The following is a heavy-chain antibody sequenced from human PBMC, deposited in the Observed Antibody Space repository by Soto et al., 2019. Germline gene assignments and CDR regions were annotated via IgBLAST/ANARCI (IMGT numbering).Heavy chain of an antibody. Sequence: QVQLVQSGAEVKKPGASVKVSCKSSGYTFTSYGISWVRQAPGQGLEWMGWISAYNGNTNYAQKLQGRVTMTTDTSTSTAYMELRSLRSDDTAVYYCARQHYYGSGSYYTYFDYWGQGTLVTVSS. D-gene: IGHD3-10*01. J-gene: IGHJ4*02. CDR2: ISAYNGNT. CDR3: ARQHYYGSGSYYTYFDY. CDR1: GYTFTSYG. V-gene: IGHV1-18*01.